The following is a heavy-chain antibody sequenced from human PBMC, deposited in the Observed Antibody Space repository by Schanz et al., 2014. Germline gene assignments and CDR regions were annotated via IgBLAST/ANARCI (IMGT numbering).Heavy chain of an antibody. CDR1: GFTFSDYY. V-gene: IGHV3-11*05. CDR3: ARDSRPNYDFLTAYYSIDY. J-gene: IGHJ4*02. D-gene: IGHD3-9*01. CDR2: ISGTTTYT. Sequence: QVQLVESGGGLVKPGGSLRLSCAASGFTFSDYYMSWIRQASGKGLEWVSYISGTTTYTNYADSVKGRFTISRDNAKNSLYLQMNSLRAEDTAVYYCARDSRPNYDFLTAYYSIDYWGQGTLXTVSS.